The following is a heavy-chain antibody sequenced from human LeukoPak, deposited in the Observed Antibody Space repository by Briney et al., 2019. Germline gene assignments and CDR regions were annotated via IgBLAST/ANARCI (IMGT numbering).Heavy chain of an antibody. CDR1: GSIFTSYW. V-gene: IGHV5-51*01. J-gene: IGHJ4*02. Sequence: GASLQISCEGFGSIFTSYWIGWVRPLPGKGLEWMGIIYPGDSDTRYSPSFQGQVTISADKSISTAHLQWSSLKASDSAMYYCARHGRDVSGPDYWGQGTLVTVSS. CDR3: ARHGRDVSGPDY. CDR2: IYPGDSDT. D-gene: IGHD5-12*01.